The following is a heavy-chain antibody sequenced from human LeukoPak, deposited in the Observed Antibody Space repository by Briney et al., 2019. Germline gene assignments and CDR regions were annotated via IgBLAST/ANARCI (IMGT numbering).Heavy chain of an antibody. CDR1: GYRFTNYW. CDR3: VLAGSGSYYFDY. Sequence: GESLKISSKGFGYRFTNYWIGWVRQMPGKGLEWMGIIYPGDSDTRYSPSFQGQVTISADKSINTAYLQWSSLKASDTAMYYCVLAGSGSYYFDYWGQGILVTVSS. V-gene: IGHV5-51*01. D-gene: IGHD3-10*01. J-gene: IGHJ4*02. CDR2: IYPGDSDT.